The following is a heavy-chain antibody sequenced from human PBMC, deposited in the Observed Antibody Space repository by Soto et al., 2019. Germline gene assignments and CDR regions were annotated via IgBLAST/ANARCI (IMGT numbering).Heavy chain of an antibody. CDR3: ARELAGETPHWFDP. D-gene: IGHD6-13*01. V-gene: IGHV4-31*03. CDR1: GGSISSGGYY. Sequence: SETLSLTCTVSGGSISSGGYYWSWIRQHPGKGLEWIGYIYYSGSTYYNPSLKSRVTISVDTSKNQFSLKLSSVTAADTAVYYCARELAGETPHWFDPWGQGTLVTVSS. J-gene: IGHJ5*02. CDR2: IYYSGST.